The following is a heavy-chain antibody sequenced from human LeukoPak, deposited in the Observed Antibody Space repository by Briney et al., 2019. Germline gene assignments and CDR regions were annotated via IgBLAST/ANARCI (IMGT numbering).Heavy chain of an antibody. J-gene: IGHJ5*02. D-gene: IGHD1-26*01. CDR1: GYTFTGYY. CDR2: VNPNNGVP. Sequence: ASVKVSRKASGYTFTGYYMHWVRQAPGQGLEWMGRVNPNNGVPNYAQKFQGRVTMTRDTAISTAYMELSSLRYDDTAVYFCAREVGYSSSYYGRFDPWGQGTLVTVSS. CDR3: AREVGYSSSYYGRFDP. V-gene: IGHV1-2*06.